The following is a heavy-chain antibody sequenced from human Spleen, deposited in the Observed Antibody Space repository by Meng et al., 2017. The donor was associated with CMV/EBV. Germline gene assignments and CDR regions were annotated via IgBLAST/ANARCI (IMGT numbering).Heavy chain of an antibody. CDR3: ARSNYVWGSYRLYFDY. J-gene: IGHJ4*02. CDR1: SISSGNYY. CDR2: IYYSGST. V-gene: IGHV4-31*02. Sequence: SISSGNYYWSWIRQHPGKGLEWIGYIYYSGSTHYSPSLKSRVSMSVDTSKNKFSLKLNSVTAADTAVYYCARSNYVWGSYRLYFDYWGQGTLVTVSS. D-gene: IGHD3-16*02.